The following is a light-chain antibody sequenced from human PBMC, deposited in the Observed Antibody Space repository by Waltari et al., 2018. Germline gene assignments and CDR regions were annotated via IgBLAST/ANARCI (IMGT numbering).Light chain of an antibody. CDR3: LQNNVYPLT. CDR1: QDIGSY. J-gene: IGKJ4*01. V-gene: IGKV1-17*01. Sequence: DVQMTQFPSSLSASVGDRVTITCRASQDIGSYLGWYQQKPGKAPKRLIYAASSLESGVPSRFSGSRSETEVTLTISSLQPEDFTAYWCLQNNVYPLTFGGGTKVEIK. CDR2: AAS.